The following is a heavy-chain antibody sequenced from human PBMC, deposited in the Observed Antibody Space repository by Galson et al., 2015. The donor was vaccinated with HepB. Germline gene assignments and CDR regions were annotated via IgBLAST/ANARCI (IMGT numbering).Heavy chain of an antibody. J-gene: IGHJ4*02. CDR3: ATGGGLQLRRNY. Sequence: SLRLSCAASGFAFNNAWMSWVRQAPGKGLEWVGRSRSKTDGGTADYAAPVKGRFSISSDDSKSTLFLQMNSLKTEDTAMYYCATGGGLQLRRNYWGQGTLVTVSS. CDR2: SRSKTDGGTA. V-gene: IGHV3-15*01. CDR1: GFAFNNAW. D-gene: IGHD5-24*01.